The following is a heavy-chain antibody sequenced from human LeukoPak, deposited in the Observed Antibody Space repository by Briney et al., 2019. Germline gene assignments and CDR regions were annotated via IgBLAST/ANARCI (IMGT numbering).Heavy chain of an antibody. CDR1: GFTFSIYS. V-gene: IGHV3-48*01. CDR3: AKEMGYCSGGSCYRWFDS. J-gene: IGHJ5*01. D-gene: IGHD2-15*01. CDR2: ISTSSTTK. Sequence: GGSLRLSCAASGFTFSIYSMSWVRQAPGKGLEWLSYISTSSTTKYYADSVKGRFAISRDDAKNSLSLQMNSLTADDTAVYYCAKEMGYCSGGSCYRWFDSWGQGTLVTVSS.